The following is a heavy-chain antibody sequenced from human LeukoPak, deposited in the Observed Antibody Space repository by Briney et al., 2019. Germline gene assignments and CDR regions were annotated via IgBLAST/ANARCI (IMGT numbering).Heavy chain of an antibody. D-gene: IGHD1-1*01. CDR2: IRYVGST. CDR1: GGSISGSRRY. J-gene: IGHJ4*02. CDR3: TRQLNCASDTDDY. Sequence: SETLSLTCSVSGGSISGSRRYWGWVRQTPGGGLEWLGSIRYVGSTYYNPSLQSRLTRYVDTSQNRFSLTLKSVTAADTSVYYCTRQLNCASDTDDYWGQGILVTVSS. V-gene: IGHV4-39*01.